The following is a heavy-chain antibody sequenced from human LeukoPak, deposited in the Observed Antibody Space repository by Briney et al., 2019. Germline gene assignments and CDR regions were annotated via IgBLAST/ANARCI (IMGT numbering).Heavy chain of an antibody. CDR3: ARDRPYTGGWRGFDY. D-gene: IGHD6-19*01. CDR2: ISAYNGNT. Sequence: AASVRVSCKASGYTFTSYGISWVRQAPGQGLEWMGWISAYNGNTNYVQKLQGRVTMTTDTSTSTAYMELRSLRSDDTAVYYCARDRPYTGGWRGFDYWGQGTLVTVSS. J-gene: IGHJ4*02. V-gene: IGHV1-18*01. CDR1: GYTFTSYG.